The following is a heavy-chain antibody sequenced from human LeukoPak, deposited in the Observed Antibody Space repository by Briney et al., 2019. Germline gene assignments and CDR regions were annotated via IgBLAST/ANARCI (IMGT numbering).Heavy chain of an antibody. V-gene: IGHV4-59*01. CDR3: ARKRSGRNSSSAWFDP. D-gene: IGHD6-6*01. Sequence: SETLSLTCTVSGGSISSYYWSWIRQPPGKGLEWIGYIYYSGSTNYNPSLKSRVTISVDTSKNQFSLKLSSVTAADTAVYYCARKRSGRNSSSAWFDPWGQGTLVTVSS. J-gene: IGHJ5*02. CDR1: GGSISSYY. CDR2: IYYSGST.